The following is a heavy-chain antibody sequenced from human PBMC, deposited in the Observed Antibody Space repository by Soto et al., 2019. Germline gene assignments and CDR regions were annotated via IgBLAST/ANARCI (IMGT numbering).Heavy chain of an antibody. CDR2: ISWNDDN. J-gene: IGHJ4*02. CDR1: GFSLATHGVG. Sequence: QVTLKESGPTLVKPTQSLTLTCTFSGFSLATHGVGVGWIRQPPGEALEWLALISWNDDNRYSPSLKSRLTTAKHTSKNQVVLTMANMDPVDTATYYCAHARLLWVGGYFDYWGQGILVTVSS. CDR3: AHARLLWVGGYFDY. D-gene: IGHD3-10*01. V-gene: IGHV2-5*01.